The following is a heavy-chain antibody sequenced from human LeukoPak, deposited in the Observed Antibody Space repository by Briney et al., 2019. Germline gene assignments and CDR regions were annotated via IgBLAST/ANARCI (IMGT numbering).Heavy chain of an antibody. CDR2: IYYSGST. J-gene: IGHJ1*01. CDR3: ARSCGYDILTGYFPQALQH. Sequence: PSETLSLTCTVSGGSISSYYWSWIRQPPGKGLEWIGYIYYSGSTNYNPSLKSRVTISVDTSKNQFSLKLSSVTAADTAVYYCARSCGYDILTGYFPQALQHWGQGTLVTVSS. CDR1: GGSISSYY. V-gene: IGHV4-59*01. D-gene: IGHD3-9*01.